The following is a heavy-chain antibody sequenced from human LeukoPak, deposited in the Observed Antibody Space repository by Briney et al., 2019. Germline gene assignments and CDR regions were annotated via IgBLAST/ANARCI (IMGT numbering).Heavy chain of an antibody. V-gene: IGHV4-34*01. Sequence: KTSETLSHTRTVSDGSFNFYFWHWIRQPPGKGLDWIGEIDNRGSTQYNPSLRSRVTISVDTSRNQFSLELTSVTAADTAVYFCARDSHSGFQWGQGTLVTVSS. D-gene: IGHD3-10*01. CDR3: ARDSHSGFQ. CDR1: DGSFNFYF. J-gene: IGHJ4*02. CDR2: IDNRGST.